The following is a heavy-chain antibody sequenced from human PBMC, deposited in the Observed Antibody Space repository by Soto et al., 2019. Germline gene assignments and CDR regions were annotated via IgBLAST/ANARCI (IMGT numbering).Heavy chain of an antibody. V-gene: IGHV1-3*04. CDR1: GYTFISHG. J-gene: IGHJ4*02. D-gene: IGHD2-21*02. CDR2: VNTDNGNT. Sequence: GASVKVSCKASGYTFISHGMHWVRQAPGQGLEWMGWVNTDNGNTKYSQKFQGRVTITRDTSASTAYMELSSLTSDDTATYYCARSAVVTVRSSGDYWGQGTRVTVSS. CDR3: ARSAVVTVRSSGDY.